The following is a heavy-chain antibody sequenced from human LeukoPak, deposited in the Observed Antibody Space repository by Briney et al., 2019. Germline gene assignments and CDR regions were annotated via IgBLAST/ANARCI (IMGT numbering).Heavy chain of an antibody. CDR3: ARAVWSGYYTDYYYYMDV. CDR2: IYYSGST. CDR1: GGSISSHY. V-gene: IGHV4-59*11. D-gene: IGHD3-3*01. J-gene: IGHJ6*03. Sequence: PSETLSLTCTVFGGSISSHYWSWIRQPPGKGLGWIGYIYYSGSTNYNPSLKSRVTISVDTSKNQFSLKLSSVTAADTAVYYCARAVWSGYYTDYYYYMDVWGKGTTVTVSS.